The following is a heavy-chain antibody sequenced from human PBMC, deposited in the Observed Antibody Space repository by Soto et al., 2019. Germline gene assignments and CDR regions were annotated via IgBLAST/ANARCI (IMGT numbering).Heavy chain of an antibody. CDR2: MYYSGNT. Sequence: QLRLQESGPGLVKPSETLSLTCTVSGGSSSSRSDYWGWIRQPPGKGLEWIGSMYYSGNTYYNPSLKSRVTVYVDTSKNHFSLKLSSVTAADTAMYYCARQPYDSSGYYYGTWGQGTLVTVSS. CDR1: GGSSSSRSDY. J-gene: IGHJ5*02. V-gene: IGHV4-39*01. D-gene: IGHD3-22*01. CDR3: ARQPYDSSGYYYGT.